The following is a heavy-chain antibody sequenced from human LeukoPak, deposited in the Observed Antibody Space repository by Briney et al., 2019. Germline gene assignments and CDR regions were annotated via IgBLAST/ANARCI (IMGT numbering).Heavy chain of an antibody. CDR2: IYHSGST. D-gene: IGHD6-13*01. CDR3: ARWSVIAAAGTHSFDY. CDR1: GGSISSSNW. Sequence: SETPSLTCAVSGGSISSSNWWSWVRQPPGKGLEWIGEIYHSGSTNYNPSLKSRVTISVDKSKNQFSLKLSSVTAADTAVYYCARWSVIAAAGTHSFDYWGQGTLVTVSS. J-gene: IGHJ4*02. V-gene: IGHV4-4*02.